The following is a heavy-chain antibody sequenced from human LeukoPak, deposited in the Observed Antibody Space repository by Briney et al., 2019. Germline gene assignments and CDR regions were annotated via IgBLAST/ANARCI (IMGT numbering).Heavy chain of an antibody. V-gene: IGHV3-23*01. D-gene: IGHD5-18*01. CDR3: VKEGGYNYGYLDS. J-gene: IGHJ4*02. Sequence: GGSPRLSCAVSGFSYSSYAMSWVRQAPGKGLEGVSTISGSGDTYYVDSVKGRFTISRDNSKNTLYLQMNSLRAEDTAVYYCVKEGGYNYGYLDSWGQGTLVTVSS. CDR1: GFSYSSYA. CDR2: ISGSGDT.